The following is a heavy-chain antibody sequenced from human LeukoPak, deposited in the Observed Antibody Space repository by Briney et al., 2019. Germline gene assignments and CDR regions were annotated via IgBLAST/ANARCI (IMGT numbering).Heavy chain of an antibody. J-gene: IGHJ4*02. CDR2: ISGSGGST. CDR1: GFTFSSYA. CDR3: AKTPKSYCGGDCQFDY. V-gene: IGHV3-23*01. D-gene: IGHD2-21*02. Sequence: PGGSLRLSCAASGFTFSSYAMSWVRQAPGKGLEWVSAISGSGGSTYYADSVKGRFTISRDNSKNTLYLQMNSLRAEDTALYYCAKTPKSYCGGDCQFDYWGQGTLVTVSS.